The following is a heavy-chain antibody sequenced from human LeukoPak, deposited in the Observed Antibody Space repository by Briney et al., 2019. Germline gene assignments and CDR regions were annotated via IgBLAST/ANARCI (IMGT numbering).Heavy chain of an antibody. CDR1: GVSISSSNW. J-gene: IGHJ4*02. CDR2: IYYSGST. D-gene: IGHD3-9*01. V-gene: IGHV4-4*02. CDR3: ASFDWDEYYFDY. Sequence: PSETLSLTCTVSGVSISSSNWWSWVRQPPGKGLEWIGEIYYSGSTNYNPSLKSRVTISVDKSKSQFSLKLSSVTAADTAVYYCASFDWDEYYFDYWGQGTLVTVSS.